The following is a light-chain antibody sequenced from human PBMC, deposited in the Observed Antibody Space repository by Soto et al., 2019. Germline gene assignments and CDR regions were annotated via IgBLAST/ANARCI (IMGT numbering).Light chain of an antibody. CDR2: GAS. CDR3: QQYNTWSPLT. J-gene: IGKJ4*01. Sequence: EIVMTQSPATLSVSPGERATLSCRARQSVSNNFAWYQQKPGQAPRLLIYGASTRATGIPARFSGSGSGTECTLTISSLQSEDFAVYYCQQYNTWSPLTFGGGTKVQTK. V-gene: IGKV3-15*01. CDR1: QSVSNN.